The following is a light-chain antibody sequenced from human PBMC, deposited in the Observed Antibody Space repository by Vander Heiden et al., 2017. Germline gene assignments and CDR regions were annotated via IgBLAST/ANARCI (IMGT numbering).Light chain of an antibody. CDR1: SGSVSTGHH. CDR2: NTG. J-gene: IGLJ2*01. Sequence: QTVLTQEPSFSVSTGGTVTPTCGLSSGSVSTGHHPSWYPQTPGQAPRTLIYNTGTRSSGVPDRFSGSILGNKAALTITGAQADDEADYYCVLYMGSGMDVVFGGGTKLTVL. V-gene: IGLV8-61*01. CDR3: VLYMGSGMDVV.